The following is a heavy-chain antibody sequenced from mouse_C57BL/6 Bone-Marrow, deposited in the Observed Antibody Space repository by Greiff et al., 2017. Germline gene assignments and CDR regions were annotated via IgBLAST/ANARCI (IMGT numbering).Heavy chain of an antibody. CDR3: ARDRYDYLYAMDY. CDR2: ISYDGSN. J-gene: IGHJ4*01. V-gene: IGHV3-6*01. CDR1: GYSITSGYY. Sequence: EVQVVESGPGLVKPSQSLSLTCSVTGYSITSGYYWNWIRQFPGNKLEWMGYISYDGSNNYNPSLKNRISITRDTSKNQFFLKLNSVTTEDTATYYCARDRYDYLYAMDYWGQGTSVTVSS. D-gene: IGHD2-4*01.